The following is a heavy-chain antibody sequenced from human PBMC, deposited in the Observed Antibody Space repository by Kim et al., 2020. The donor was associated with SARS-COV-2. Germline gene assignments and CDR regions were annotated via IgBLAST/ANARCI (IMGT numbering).Heavy chain of an antibody. CDR3: ARGWEAGLSFDI. Sequence: GGSLRLSCAASGFTFSSYSMNWVRQAPGKGLEWVSSISSSSSYIYYADSVKGRFTISRDNAKNSLYLQMNSLRAEDTAVYYCARGWEAGLSFDIWGQGTMVTVST. CDR1: GFTFSSYS. D-gene: IGHD6-19*01. V-gene: IGHV3-21*01. CDR2: ISSSSSYI. J-gene: IGHJ3*02.